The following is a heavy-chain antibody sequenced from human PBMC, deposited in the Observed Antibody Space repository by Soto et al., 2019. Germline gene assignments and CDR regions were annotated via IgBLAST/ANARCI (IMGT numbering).Heavy chain of an antibody. CDR3: ARAHHCSSAGCRMGHFDS. CDR2: IYYSGDT. CDR1: GDSISGYY. Sequence: QVQLQESGPGLVKPSETLSLTCTVSGDSISGYYWSWIRQPPGKGLELIGNIYYSGDTNYNPSLKSRVXXXVXXSKNQVSLSLSSVTAADTAVYYCARAHHCSSAGCRMGHFDSWGQGTLVTVSS. D-gene: IGHD2-2*01. J-gene: IGHJ4*02. V-gene: IGHV4-59*08.